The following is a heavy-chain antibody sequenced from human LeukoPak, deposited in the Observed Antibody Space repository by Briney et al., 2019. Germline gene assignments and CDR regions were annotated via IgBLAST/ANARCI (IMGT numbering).Heavy chain of an antibody. V-gene: IGHV1-69*04. Sequence: SVKVSCRASGGTFSSYAINWVRQAPGQGLEWMGRIIPILGIANYAQKFQGRVTITADKSTSTAYMELSSLRSEDTAVYYCARLIVVVPAAMTGGYYYYYYGMDVWGQGTTVTVSS. CDR1: GGTFSSYA. D-gene: IGHD2-2*01. CDR2: IIPILGIA. J-gene: IGHJ6*02. CDR3: ARLIVVVPAAMTGGYYYYYYGMDV.